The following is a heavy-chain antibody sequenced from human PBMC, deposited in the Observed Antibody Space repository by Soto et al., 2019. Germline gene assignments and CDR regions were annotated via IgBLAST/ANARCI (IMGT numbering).Heavy chain of an antibody. CDR3: ARSPPRVERNNYAGGWFDP. V-gene: IGHV1-8*01. CDR1: GYTFTSYD. CDR2: MNPNSGNT. D-gene: IGHD4-4*01. Sequence: QVQLVQSGAEVKKPGASVKVSCKASGYTFTSYDINWVRQATGQGLEWMGWMNPNSGNTGYPQKFQGRVNMTRNTSISTAYRELSSLRFEDTAVYYCARSPPRVERNNYAGGWFDPWGQGTLVTVSS. J-gene: IGHJ5*02.